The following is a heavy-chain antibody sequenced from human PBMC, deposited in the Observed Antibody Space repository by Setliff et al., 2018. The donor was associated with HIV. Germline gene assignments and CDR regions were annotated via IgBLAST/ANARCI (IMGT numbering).Heavy chain of an antibody. CDR1: GASMTSHY. D-gene: IGHD6-19*01. Sequence: SETLSLTCSVAGASMTSHYLTWIRQPRGVGLEWIGNIYGSGTTKYNPSLRSRVTISVDKSKNQLSLSLDSVTAADTAVYYCATDPKGDGWAYFDSWGQGTLVTVSS. CDR3: ATDPKGDGWAYFDS. CDR2: IYGSGTT. V-gene: IGHV4-59*11. J-gene: IGHJ4*02.